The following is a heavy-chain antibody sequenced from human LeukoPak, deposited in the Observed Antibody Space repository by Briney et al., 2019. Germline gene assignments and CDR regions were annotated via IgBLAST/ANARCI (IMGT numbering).Heavy chain of an antibody. Sequence: PGGSLRLSCAASGFTFSSYWMSWVRQAPGKGLEWVANIKQDGSDRCYVDSVKGRFTISRDNGKNSLYLQMNSLRIDDTAVYFCARDVASWGGYTFAYWGQGTLVTVSS. CDR2: IKQDGSDR. CDR3: ARDVASWGGYTFAY. J-gene: IGHJ4*02. V-gene: IGHV3-7*01. D-gene: IGHD5-12*01. CDR1: GFTFSSYW.